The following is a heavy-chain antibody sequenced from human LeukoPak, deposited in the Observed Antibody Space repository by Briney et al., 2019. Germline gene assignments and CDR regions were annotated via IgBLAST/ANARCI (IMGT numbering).Heavy chain of an antibody. CDR3: ARVGRLDILTGYYKNYYYYMDV. CDR2: IKQDGSEK. J-gene: IGHJ6*03. D-gene: IGHD3-9*01. V-gene: IGHV3-7*01. Sequence: GGSLRLSCAASGFTFSSYWMSWVRQAPGKGLEWVANIKQDGSEKYYVDSVKGRFTISRDNAKNSLYLQVNSLRAEDTAVYYCARVGRLDILTGYYKNYYYYMDVWGKGTTVTISS. CDR1: GFTFSSYW.